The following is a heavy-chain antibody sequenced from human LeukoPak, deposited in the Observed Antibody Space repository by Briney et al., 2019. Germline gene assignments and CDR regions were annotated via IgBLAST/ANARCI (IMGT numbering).Heavy chain of an antibody. D-gene: IGHD6-19*01. CDR3: ARGRMAGTYVFDY. CDR1: GGTFSSYA. CDR2: IIPIFGTA. V-gene: IGHV1-69*13. J-gene: IGHJ4*02. Sequence: SVKVSCKASGGTFSSYAISWVRQAPGQGLEWMGGIIPIFGTANYAQKFQGRVTITADESTSTAYMELSSLRSEDTAVYYCARGRMAGTYVFDYWGQGTLVTVSS.